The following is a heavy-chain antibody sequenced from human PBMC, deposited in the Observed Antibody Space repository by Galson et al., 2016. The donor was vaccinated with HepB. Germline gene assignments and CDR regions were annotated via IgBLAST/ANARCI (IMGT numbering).Heavy chain of an antibody. Sequence: SLRLSCAASGFAFSNYAMSWVRQAPGKGLEWVSLIFAGGDRPCSAVSVRGRFTISRDNSKNTLYLQMSSLRADDSAVYYCAKDGCTSTSCYSYWGQGTLVTVSS. D-gene: IGHD2-2*01. J-gene: IGHJ4*02. V-gene: IGHV3-23*01. CDR1: GFAFSNYA. CDR3: AKDGCTSTSCYSY. CDR2: IFAGGDRP.